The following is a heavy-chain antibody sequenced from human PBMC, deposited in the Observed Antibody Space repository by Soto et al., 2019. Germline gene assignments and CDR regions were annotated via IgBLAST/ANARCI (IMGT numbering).Heavy chain of an antibody. D-gene: IGHD3-10*02. CDR3: AREDVADYYGMDV. Sequence: AAVKVSCKASGYTFTGYYMHWVRQAPGQGLEWMGWINPNSGGTNYAQKFQGWVTMTRDTSISTAYMELSRLRSDDTAVYHSAREDVADYYGMDVWGQGTTVTVSS. CDR1: GYTFTGYY. CDR2: INPNSGGT. V-gene: IGHV1-2*04. J-gene: IGHJ6*02.